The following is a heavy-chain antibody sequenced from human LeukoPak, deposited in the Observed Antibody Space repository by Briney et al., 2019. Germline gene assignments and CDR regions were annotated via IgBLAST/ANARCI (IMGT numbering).Heavy chain of an antibody. CDR2: IKQDGGEK. J-gene: IGHJ4*02. CDR1: GFTFSSYW. CDR3: ARDLMSPMYYYDSSGYWEPQPFDY. V-gene: IGHV3-7*01. Sequence: GGSLRLSCAASGFTFSSYWMSWVRQAPGEGLEWVANIKQDGGEKYYVDSVKGRFTISRDNAKNSLYLQMNSLRAEDTAVYYCARDLMSPMYYYDSSGYWEPQPFDYWGQGTLVTVSS. D-gene: IGHD3-22*01.